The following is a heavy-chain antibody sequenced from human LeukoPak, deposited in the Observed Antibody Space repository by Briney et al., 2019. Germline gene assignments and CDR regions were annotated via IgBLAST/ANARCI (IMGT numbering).Heavy chain of an antibody. CDR1: GGSISSSSYY. V-gene: IGHV4-39*01. CDR3: ARAVRTIFGVVSLFDY. D-gene: IGHD3-3*01. J-gene: IGHJ4*02. CDR2: IYYSGST. Sequence: SETLSLTCTVSGGSISSSSYYWGWIRQPPGKGLESIGSIYYSGSTYYNPSLKSRVTISVDTSKNQFSLKLSSVTAADTAVYYCARAVRTIFGVVSLFDYWGQGTLVTVSS.